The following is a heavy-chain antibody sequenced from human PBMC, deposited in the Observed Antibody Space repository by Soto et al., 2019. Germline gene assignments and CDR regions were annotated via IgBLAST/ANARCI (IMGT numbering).Heavy chain of an antibody. Sequence: PLVQSGAEVRKPGASVKVSCKASGYTFTNYGISWVRQVPGQGLEWMGGISGYKGNTFYAQKVQGRVTMTTDTSTSTAYMFLKSLRYDDTAVYYCARDRRDYVWGSYRSYFDYWGQGTLVTVSS. J-gene: IGHJ4*02. V-gene: IGHV1-18*01. CDR2: ISGYKGNT. CDR1: GYTFTNYG. CDR3: ARDRRDYVWGSYRSYFDY. D-gene: IGHD3-16*02.